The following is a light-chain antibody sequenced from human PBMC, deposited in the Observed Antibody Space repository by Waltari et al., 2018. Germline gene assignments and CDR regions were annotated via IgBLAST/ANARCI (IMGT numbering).Light chain of an antibody. Sequence: DIVVTQSPDSLAVSLGGRATINCNSSPSVLSSSNNKNHLTWFQQKPGQPPKLLLSWATTREFGVPDRFSGSGSGTYFTLTISSLQPEDAAVYYCQQYYTTPFFGGGTKVEI. CDR3: QQYYTTPF. V-gene: IGKV4-1*01. CDR1: PSVLSSSNNKNH. J-gene: IGKJ4*01. CDR2: WAT.